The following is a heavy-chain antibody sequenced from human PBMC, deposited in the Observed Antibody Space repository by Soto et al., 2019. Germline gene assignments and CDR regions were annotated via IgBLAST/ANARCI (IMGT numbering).Heavy chain of an antibody. Sequence: GGSLRLSCAASGFTFSSYSMNWVRQAPGKGLEWASSISSSSSYIYYADSVKGRFTISRDNAKNSLYLQMNSLRAEDTAVYYCARDGGSYGDYYFDYWGQGTLVTVSS. J-gene: IGHJ4*02. D-gene: IGHD4-17*01. CDR2: ISSSSSYI. V-gene: IGHV3-21*01. CDR3: ARDGGSYGDYYFDY. CDR1: GFTFSSYS.